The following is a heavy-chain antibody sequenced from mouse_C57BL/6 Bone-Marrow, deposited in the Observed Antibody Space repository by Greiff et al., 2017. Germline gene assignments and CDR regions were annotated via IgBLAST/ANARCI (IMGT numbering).Heavy chain of an antibody. CDR3: ARRSYYYGSSLYYYAMDY. Sequence: QVQLQQSGAELAMPGASVKLSCKASGYTFTSYGISWVKQRTGQGLEWIGEIYPRSGNTYYNEKFKGKATLTADKSSSTAYMELRSLTSEDSAVYFCARRSYYYGSSLYYYAMDYWGQGTSVTVSS. V-gene: IGHV1-81*01. CDR2: IYPRSGNT. J-gene: IGHJ4*01. CDR1: GYTFTSYG. D-gene: IGHD1-1*01.